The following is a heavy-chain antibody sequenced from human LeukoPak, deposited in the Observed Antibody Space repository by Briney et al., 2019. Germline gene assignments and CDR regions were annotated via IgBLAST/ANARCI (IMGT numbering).Heavy chain of an antibody. Sequence: ASVKVSCKASGYTFTSYDINWVRQATGQGLEWMGWMNPNSGNTGYAQKFQGRVTMTRDTSISTAYMELSRLRSDDTAVYYCARGRGYCSSTSCHNWFDPWGQGTLVTVSS. CDR1: GYTFTSYD. CDR2: MNPNSGNT. V-gene: IGHV1-8*01. J-gene: IGHJ5*02. CDR3: ARGRGYCSSTSCHNWFDP. D-gene: IGHD2-2*01.